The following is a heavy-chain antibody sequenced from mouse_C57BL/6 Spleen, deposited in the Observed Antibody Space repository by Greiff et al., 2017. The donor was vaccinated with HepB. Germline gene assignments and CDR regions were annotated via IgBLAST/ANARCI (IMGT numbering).Heavy chain of an antibody. V-gene: IGHV1-76*01. J-gene: IGHJ1*03. CDR2: IYPGSGNT. D-gene: IGHD2-2*01. Sequence: QVQLQQSGAELVRPGASVKLSCKASGYTFTDYYINWVKQRPGQGLEWIARIYPGSGNTYYNEKFKGKATLTAEKSSSTAYMQLSSLTSEDSAVYFCARRDGSEYFDVWGTGTTVTVSS. CDR1: GYTFTDYY. CDR3: ARRDGSEYFDV.